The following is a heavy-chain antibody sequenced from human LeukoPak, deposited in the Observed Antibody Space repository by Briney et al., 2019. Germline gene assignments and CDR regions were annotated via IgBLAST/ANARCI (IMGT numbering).Heavy chain of an antibody. CDR1: GGSISSNSYY. D-gene: IGHD3-16*01. CDR2: IYHSGST. Sequence: SETLSLTCAVSGGSISSNSYYWGWIRQPPGKGLEWIGSIYHSGSTYYNPSLKSRVTISVDASKNQFTLKLSSVTAADTAVYYCASDKRGHWLDPWGQGTLVTVSS. V-gene: IGHV4-39*06. CDR3: ASDKRGHWLDP. J-gene: IGHJ5*02.